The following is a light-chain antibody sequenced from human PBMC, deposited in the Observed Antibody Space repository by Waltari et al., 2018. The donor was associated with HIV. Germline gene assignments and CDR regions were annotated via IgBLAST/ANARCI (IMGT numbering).Light chain of an antibody. Sequence: DIQMTQSPSSLSASVGDRVTITCLASQSISNYLNWYQQKPGKAPKLLIYAASNLQSGVPSGFSGSGSGTDFTLTISSLQPEDFATYYCQQSYNTSYSFGQGTKLEIK. CDR2: AAS. CDR1: QSISNY. CDR3: QQSYNTSYS. V-gene: IGKV1-39*01. J-gene: IGKJ2*03.